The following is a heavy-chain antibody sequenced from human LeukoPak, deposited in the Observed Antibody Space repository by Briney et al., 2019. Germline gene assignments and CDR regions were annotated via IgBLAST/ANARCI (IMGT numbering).Heavy chain of an antibody. CDR1: GGSISNDY. V-gene: IGHV4-59*01. CDR2: TYKIGST. CDR3: AGDGGEGRPRPFTY. Sequence: PSETLSLTCTVSGGSISNDYWSWIRQPPGKGLEWIGYTYKIGSTGYNPSLRSRVTISVDTSKNQFSLKLNSVTAADTAVYYCAGDGGEGRPRPFTYGAQETLVTVSS. D-gene: IGHD3-16*01. J-gene: IGHJ4*02.